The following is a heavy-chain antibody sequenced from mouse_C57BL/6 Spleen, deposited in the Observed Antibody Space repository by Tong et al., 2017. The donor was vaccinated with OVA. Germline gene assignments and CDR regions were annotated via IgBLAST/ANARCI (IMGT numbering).Heavy chain of an antibody. CDR2: ISSGGSYT. D-gene: IGHD1-2*01. Sequence: EVQLQESGGDLVKPGGSLKLSCAASGFTFSSYGMSWVRQTPDKRLEWVATISSGGSYTYYPDSVKGRFTISRDNAKNPLYLQMSSLKSEDTAMYYCARAAIATGAWFAYWDQGTLVTVSA. V-gene: IGHV5-6*01. CDR3: ARAAIATGAWFAY. J-gene: IGHJ3*01. CDR1: GFTFSSYG.